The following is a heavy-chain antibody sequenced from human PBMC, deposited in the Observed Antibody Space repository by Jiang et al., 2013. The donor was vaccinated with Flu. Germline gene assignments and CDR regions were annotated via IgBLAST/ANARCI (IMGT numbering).Heavy chain of an antibody. D-gene: IGHD3-9*01. CDR1: GFSLSTSGVG. CDR2: IYWDDDK. CDR3: AARGLRYFDWSTNINWFDP. Sequence: KPTQTLTLTCTFSGFSLSTSGVGVGWIRQPPGKALEWLALIYWDDDKRYSPSLKSRLTITKDTSKNQVVLTMTNMDPVDTATYYCAARGLRYFDWSTNINWFDPWGQGTLVTVSS. V-gene: IGHV2-5*02. J-gene: IGHJ5*02.